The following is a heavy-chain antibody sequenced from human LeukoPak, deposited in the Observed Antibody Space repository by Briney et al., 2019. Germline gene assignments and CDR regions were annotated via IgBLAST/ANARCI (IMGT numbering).Heavy chain of an antibody. J-gene: IGHJ4*02. D-gene: IGHD3-22*01. V-gene: IGHV1-2*04. CDR2: INPNSGGT. Sequence: ASVKVSCKASGYTFTGYYMHWVRQAPGQGLEWMGWINPNSGGTNYAQKFQGWVTMTRDTSISTAYMELSRLRSDDTAVYYCARGVIYNYYDSSGYYPLGYWGQGTLVTVSS. CDR3: ARGVIYNYYDSSGYYPLGY. CDR1: GYTFTGYY.